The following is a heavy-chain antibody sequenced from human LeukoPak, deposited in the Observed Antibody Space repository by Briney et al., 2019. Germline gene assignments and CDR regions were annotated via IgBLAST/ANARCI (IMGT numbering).Heavy chain of an antibody. CDR1: GDTVSSNSAT. Sequence: PSQTLSLSCAISGDTVSSNSATWTWIRQSPSRGLEWLGRTYYRSKWYNDYAVSVNSRITINPDTSKNQFSLQLNSVTPEDTAVYYCARGSSSTSWYFDYWGQGTLVTVSS. V-gene: IGHV6-1*01. CDR3: ARGSSSTSWYFDY. J-gene: IGHJ4*02. D-gene: IGHD2-2*01. CDR2: TYYRSKWYN.